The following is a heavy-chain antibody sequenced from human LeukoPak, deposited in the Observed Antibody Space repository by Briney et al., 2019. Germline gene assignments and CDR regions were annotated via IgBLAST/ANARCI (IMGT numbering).Heavy chain of an antibody. CDR3: ATRPLNYYDSSGYAPASYYYMDV. Sequence: SVKVSCKASGGTFSSYAISWVRQAPGQGLEWMGGIIPIFGRANYAQKFQGRVTITADESTSTAYMELSSLRSEDTAVYYCATRPLNYYDSSGYAPASYYYMDVWGKGTTVTVSS. J-gene: IGHJ6*03. V-gene: IGHV1-69*13. D-gene: IGHD3-22*01. CDR1: GGTFSSYA. CDR2: IIPIFGRA.